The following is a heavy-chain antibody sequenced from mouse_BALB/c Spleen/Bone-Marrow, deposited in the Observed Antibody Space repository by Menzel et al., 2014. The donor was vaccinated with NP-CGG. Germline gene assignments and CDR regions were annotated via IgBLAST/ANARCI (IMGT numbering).Heavy chain of an antibody. V-gene: IGHV1-69*01. J-gene: IGHJ2*01. CDR2: IDTSDSYT. D-gene: IGHD2-4*01. CDR3: ARTGYDYYFDY. Sequence: QVQLQQSGAELVMPGASVKMSCKASGYKFTDYWMHWVKQRPGQGLGWIGAIDTSDSYTSYNQKFKGKATLTVDESSSTAYMQLSSLTSEDSAVYYCARTGYDYYFDYWGQGTTLTVSS. CDR1: GYKFTDYW.